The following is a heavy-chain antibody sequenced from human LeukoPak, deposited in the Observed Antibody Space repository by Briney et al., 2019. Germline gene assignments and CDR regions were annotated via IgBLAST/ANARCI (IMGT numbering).Heavy chain of an antibody. V-gene: IGHV4-38-2*02. CDR2: IYHSGST. CDR3: ARARVYMVRGSNDAFDI. CDR1: GYSISSGYY. Sequence: SETLSLTCTVSGYSISSGYYWGWIRQPPGKGLEWIGSIYHSGSTYYNPSLKSRVTISVDTSKNQFSLKLSSVTAADTAVYYCARARVYMVRGSNDAFDIWGQGTMVTVSS. J-gene: IGHJ3*02. D-gene: IGHD3-10*01.